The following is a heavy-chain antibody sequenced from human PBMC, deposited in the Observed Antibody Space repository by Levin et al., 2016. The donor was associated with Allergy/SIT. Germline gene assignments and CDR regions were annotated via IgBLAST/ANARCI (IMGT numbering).Heavy chain of an antibody. J-gene: IGHJ6*02. V-gene: IGHV1-8*01. D-gene: IGHD1-26*01. CDR2: MNPNSGNT. CDR3: ARGRYYSGSYYDYGMDV. Sequence: WVRQAPGQGLEWMGWMNPNSGNTGYAQKFQGRVTMTRNTSISTAYMELSSLRSEDTAVYYCARGRYYSGSYYDYGMDVWGQGTTVTVSS.